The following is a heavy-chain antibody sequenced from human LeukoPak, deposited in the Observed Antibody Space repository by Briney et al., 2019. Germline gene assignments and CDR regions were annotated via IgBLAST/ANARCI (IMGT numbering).Heavy chain of an antibody. CDR1: GGSISGHY. Sequence: SETLSLTCSVSGGSISGHYWTWIRQPPGKGLEWIGQIHYTGKPDYNPSLKSRVTISVDTSKNQVSLQVSSVTAADSAIYYCARFGVDYDMDVWGHGTTVTVFS. CDR3: ARFGVDYDMDV. J-gene: IGHJ6*02. CDR2: IHYTGKP. V-gene: IGHV4-59*11. D-gene: IGHD3-16*01.